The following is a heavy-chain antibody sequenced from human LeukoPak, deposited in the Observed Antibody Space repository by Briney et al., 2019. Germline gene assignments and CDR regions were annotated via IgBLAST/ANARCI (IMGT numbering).Heavy chain of an antibody. Sequence: SETLSLTCTVSGYSISSGYYWGWIRPPPGKGLEWIGSIYHSGSTYYNPSLKSRVTISVDTSKNQFSLKLSSVTAADTAVYYCARDSTTYYYDSSDFDYWGQGTLVTVSS. J-gene: IGHJ4*02. V-gene: IGHV4-38-2*02. D-gene: IGHD3-22*01. CDR3: ARDSTTYYYDSSDFDY. CDR2: IYHSGST. CDR1: GYSISSGYY.